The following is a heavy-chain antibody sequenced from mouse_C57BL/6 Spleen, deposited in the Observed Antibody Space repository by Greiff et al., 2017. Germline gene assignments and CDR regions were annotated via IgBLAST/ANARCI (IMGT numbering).Heavy chain of an antibody. CDR3: ARGDDGYYDGGDYAMDY. V-gene: IGHV1-54*01. J-gene: IGHJ4*01. CDR2: INPGSGGT. D-gene: IGHD2-3*01. Sequence: QVQLQQSGAELVRPGTSVKVSCKASGYAFTNYLIEWVKQRPGQGLEWIGVINPGSGGTNYNEKFKGKATLTADKSSSTAYMQLSSLTSEDSAVYFCARGDDGYYDGGDYAMDYWGQGTSVTVSS. CDR1: GYAFTNYL.